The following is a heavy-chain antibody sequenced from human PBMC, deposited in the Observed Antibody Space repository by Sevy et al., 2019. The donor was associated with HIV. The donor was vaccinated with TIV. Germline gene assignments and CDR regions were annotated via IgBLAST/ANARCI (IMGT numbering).Heavy chain of an antibody. CDR2: ISSSSSYT. J-gene: IGHJ4*01. D-gene: IGHD3-22*01. CDR3: ARDIGYYDSSGYGDY. V-gene: IGHV3-11*06. CDR1: GFTFSDYY. Sequence: GGSLRLSCAASGFTFSDYYMSWIRQAPGKGLEWVSYISSSSSYTNYADSVKGRFTISRDNAKNSLYLQMNSLRAEDTAVYYCARDIGYYDSSGYGDYWGQEPWSPSPQ.